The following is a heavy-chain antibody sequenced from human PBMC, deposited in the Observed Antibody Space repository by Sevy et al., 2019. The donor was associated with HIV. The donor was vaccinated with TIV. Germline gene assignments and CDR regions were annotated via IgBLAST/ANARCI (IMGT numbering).Heavy chain of an antibody. CDR3: AKDGGHIDIDD. Sequence: GGSLRLSCAASGFTFKYHGMHWVRQAPGKGLEWLSLISIDGSNKYYADSVKGRFTISRDNAKNTVSVQMNSLRPEDTGTYNWAKDGGHIDIDDWGQGILVTVSS. CDR2: ISIDGSNK. V-gene: IGHV3-30*18. J-gene: IGHJ4*02. CDR1: GFTFKYHG. D-gene: IGHD2-15*01.